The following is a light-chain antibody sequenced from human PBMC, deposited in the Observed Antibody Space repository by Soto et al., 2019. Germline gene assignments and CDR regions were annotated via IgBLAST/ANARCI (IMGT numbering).Light chain of an antibody. J-gene: IGLJ1*01. V-gene: IGLV2-23*01. CDR1: SSDFGSYNL. Sequence: QSVRTHPASGSRSPGHSITISYTGTSSDFGSYNLVSWYQQHPGKAPKLMIYEDSKRPSGVSNRFSGSKSGNTASLTISGLQAEDDADYYCCSYAGSSTYVFGTGTKVTVL. CDR2: EDS. CDR3: CSYAGSSTYV.